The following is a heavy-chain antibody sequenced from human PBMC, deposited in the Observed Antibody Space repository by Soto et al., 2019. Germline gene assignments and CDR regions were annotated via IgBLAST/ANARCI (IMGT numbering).Heavy chain of an antibody. CDR2: ITDGGGLT. CDR1: GFTFSSSA. Sequence: EVQLLESGGGLVQPGGSLRLSCATSGFTFSSSAMTWVRQAPGKGLEWVSSITDGGGLTYYADSVKGRCTISRDNSKKTLILQMSSLRADDAAVYYCAGGGDVVGTIGHFYWGQGTLVTVSS. V-gene: IGHV3-23*01. J-gene: IGHJ4*02. D-gene: IGHD5-12*01. CDR3: AGGGDVVGTIGHFY.